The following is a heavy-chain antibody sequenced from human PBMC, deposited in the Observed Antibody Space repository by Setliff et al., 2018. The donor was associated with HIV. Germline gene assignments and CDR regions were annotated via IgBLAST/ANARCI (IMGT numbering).Heavy chain of an antibody. D-gene: IGHD2-2*01. CDR2: IHPGDSNT. CDR1: GYSFTNYW. CDR3: ARHLGLPDATDYMDV. Sequence: PGESLKISCKGSGYSFTNYWIGWVRQMPGRGLEWMGIIHPGDSNTRYSPSFQGQVTISADKSISAAYLQWSSLKASDNAMYYCARHLGLPDATDYMDVWGKGTTVTVSS. J-gene: IGHJ6*03. V-gene: IGHV5-51*01.